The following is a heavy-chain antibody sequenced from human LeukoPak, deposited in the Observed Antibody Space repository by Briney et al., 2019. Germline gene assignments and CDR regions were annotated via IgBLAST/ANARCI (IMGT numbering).Heavy chain of an antibody. CDR2: ISAYNGNT. CDR1: GYTFTSYG. Sequence: ASVKVSCKASGYTFTSYGISWVRQAPGQGLEWMGWISAYNGNTNYAQKLQGGVTMTTDTSTSTAYMELRSLRSDDTAVYYCAREGSGQLRYFDWLSAGPLDYWGQGTLVTVSS. V-gene: IGHV1-18*01. D-gene: IGHD3-9*01. J-gene: IGHJ4*02. CDR3: AREGSGQLRYFDWLSAGPLDY.